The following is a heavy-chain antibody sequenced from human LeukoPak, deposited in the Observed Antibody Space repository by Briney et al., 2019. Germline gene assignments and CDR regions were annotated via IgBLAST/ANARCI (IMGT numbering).Heavy chain of an antibody. CDR2: IKQDGSEK. CDR1: GFTFSSYW. Sequence: GGSLRLSCAASGFTFSSYWMSWVRQAPGKGLEGVANIKQDGSEKYYVDSVKGRFTISRDNAKNSLYLQMNSLRAEDTAVYYCAREYYDYVWGSYRYHGMDVWGQGTLVTVSS. J-gene: IGHJ6*02. CDR3: AREYYDYVWGSYRYHGMDV. V-gene: IGHV3-7*01. D-gene: IGHD3-16*02.